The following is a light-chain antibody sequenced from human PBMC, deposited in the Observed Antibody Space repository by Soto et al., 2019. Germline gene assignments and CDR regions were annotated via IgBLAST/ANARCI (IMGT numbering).Light chain of an antibody. CDR1: QSVSSN. J-gene: IGKJ2*01. Sequence: EIVMTQSPATLSVSPGERATLSCRASQSVSSNLAWYQQKPGQAPTLVIYGASARATGIPARFSGSGSGTEFTLTISGVEPEDFAVYYCHQYATSPFTFGQGTKLEI. V-gene: IGKV3-15*01. CDR2: GAS. CDR3: HQYATSPFT.